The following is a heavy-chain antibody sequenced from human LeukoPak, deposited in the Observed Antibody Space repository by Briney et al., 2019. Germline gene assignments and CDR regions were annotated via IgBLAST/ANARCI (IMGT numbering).Heavy chain of an antibody. CDR2: ISGSGGST. CDR1: GFTFSSYA. D-gene: IGHD3-22*01. Sequence: PGGSLRLSCAASGFTFSSYAMSCVRQAPGKGLEWVSAISGSGGSTYYADSVKGRFTISRDNSKNTLYLQMNSLRAEDTAVYYCAKDPYYYDSSALEVAFDIWGQGTMVTVSS. V-gene: IGHV3-23*01. J-gene: IGHJ3*02. CDR3: AKDPYYYDSSALEVAFDI.